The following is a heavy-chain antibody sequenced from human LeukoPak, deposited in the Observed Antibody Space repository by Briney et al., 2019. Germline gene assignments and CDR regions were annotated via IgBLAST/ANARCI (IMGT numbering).Heavy chain of an antibody. Sequence: GGSLRLSCAASGFTFSSYAMHWVRQAPAKGLEWVAVISYDGSNKYYADSVKGRFTISRDNSKNTLYLQMNSLRAEDTAVYYCARDTGIQLWLYYFDYWGQGTLVTVSS. CDR2: ISYDGSNK. CDR3: ARDTGIQLWLYYFDY. V-gene: IGHV3-30*04. D-gene: IGHD5-18*01. CDR1: GFTFSSYA. J-gene: IGHJ4*02.